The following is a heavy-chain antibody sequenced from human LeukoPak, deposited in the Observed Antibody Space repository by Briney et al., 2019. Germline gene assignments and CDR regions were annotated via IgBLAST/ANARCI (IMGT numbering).Heavy chain of an antibody. J-gene: IGHJ4*02. CDR3: ARSECLALEKC. CDR1: GDSISGYF. CDR2: IHYSGAT. D-gene: IGHD3-3*01. Sequence: SETLSLTCTVSGDSISGYFWSWIRQTPGKGLEWIGYIHYSGATNYNPSLKSRVTMSVDTSKNQFFLKLSSVTAADTAVYYCARSECLALEKCWGQGILVTVSS. V-gene: IGHV4-59*08.